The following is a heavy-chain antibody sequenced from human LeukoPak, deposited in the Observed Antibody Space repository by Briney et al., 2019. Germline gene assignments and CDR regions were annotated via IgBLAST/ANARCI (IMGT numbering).Heavy chain of an antibody. CDR1: GGSISSSSHY. D-gene: IGHD3-9*01. CDR2: IYYSGNT. Sequence: SETVSLTCTVSGGSISSSSHYWGWIRQTPGKGLEWIGSIYYSGNTYYNPSLRSRVTISLDTSQNQFSLKLSSVTAADTAVYYCARHGGAYYDILTGNFDYWGQGTLVTVSS. CDR3: ARHGGAYYDILTGNFDY. V-gene: IGHV4-39*01. J-gene: IGHJ4*02.